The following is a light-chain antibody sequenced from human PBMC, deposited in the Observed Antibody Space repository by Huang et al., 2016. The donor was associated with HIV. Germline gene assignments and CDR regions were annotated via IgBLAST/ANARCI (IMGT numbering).Light chain of an antibody. V-gene: IGKV3-15*01. J-gene: IGKJ3*01. Sequence: VMTQSPVTLSVSPGERATLSCRASQNVSSDLAWYQQRPGHPPRLLMYGSSTRATGLPARFSCSVSGTEFTLTISSLQSEDFAVYYCQQYNKWPLFTFGPGTKVDIK. CDR1: QNVSSD. CDR3: QQYNKWPLFT. CDR2: GSS.